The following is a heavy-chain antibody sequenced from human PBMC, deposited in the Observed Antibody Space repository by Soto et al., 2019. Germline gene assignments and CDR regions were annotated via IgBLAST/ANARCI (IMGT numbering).Heavy chain of an antibody. Sequence: GGSLRLSCAASGFTFSSYAMSWVRQAPGKGLEWVSAISGSCGSTYYADSVKGRFTISRDNSKNTLYLQMNSLRAEDTAVYYCATLSSYYDILTGYYKTATFDYWGQGT. CDR1: GFTFSSYA. D-gene: IGHD3-9*01. V-gene: IGHV3-23*01. CDR3: ATLSSYYDILTGYYKTATFDY. CDR2: ISGSCGST. J-gene: IGHJ4*02.